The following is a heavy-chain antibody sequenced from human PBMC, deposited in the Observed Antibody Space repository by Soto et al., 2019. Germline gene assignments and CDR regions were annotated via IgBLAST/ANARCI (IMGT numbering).Heavy chain of an antibody. CDR3: ARAQGGSPPGGMDV. J-gene: IGHJ6*02. V-gene: IGHV3-30*03. D-gene: IGHD3-10*01. CDR1: GSDFRNDG. Sequence: GGSLRLSCGVSGSDFRNDGMLWVRQAPGKGLEWVALISYDGTTSHYADSVKGRFIISRDNSKNTVFLQMNSLTGEDSSVYYCARAQGGSPPGGMDVWGQGTTVTVSS. CDR2: ISYDGTTS.